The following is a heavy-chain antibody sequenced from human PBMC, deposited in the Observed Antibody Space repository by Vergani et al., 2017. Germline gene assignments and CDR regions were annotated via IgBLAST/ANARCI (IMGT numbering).Heavy chain of an antibody. V-gene: IGHV3-33*01. D-gene: IGHD2-15*01. CDR3: AREEGCHCRGGRLYWGNYYYYGMDV. CDR1: GLTFSSYG. CDR2: IWYDGSNK. Sequence: QVQLVESGGGVVQPGRSLRLSCAASGLTFSSYGMHWVRQAPGKGLAWVAVIWYDGSNKYYADSVKGRFTISRDNSKNTLYLPMNSLRAEDTAVYYCAREEGCHCRGGRLYWGNYYYYGMDVWGQGTTVTVSS. J-gene: IGHJ6*02.